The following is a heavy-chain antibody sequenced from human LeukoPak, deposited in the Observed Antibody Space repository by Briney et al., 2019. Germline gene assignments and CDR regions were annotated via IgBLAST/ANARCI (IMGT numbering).Heavy chain of an antibody. V-gene: IGHV3-30-3*01. D-gene: IGHD3-10*01. Sequence: GGSLRLSCAASGFTFSSYAMHWVRQAPGKGLEWVAVISYDGSNKYYADSVKGRFTISRDNSKNTLYLQMNSPRAEDTAVYYCASLDYYGSGSYLHPFDYWGQGTLVTVSS. CDR2: ISYDGSNK. CDR1: GFTFSSYA. J-gene: IGHJ4*02. CDR3: ASLDYYGSGSYLHPFDY.